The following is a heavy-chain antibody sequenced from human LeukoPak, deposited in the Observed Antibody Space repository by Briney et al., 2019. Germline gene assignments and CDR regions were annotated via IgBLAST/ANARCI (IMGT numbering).Heavy chain of an antibody. CDR3: ARVRDGYKPLDY. CDR2: ISAYNGNT. J-gene: IGHJ4*02. D-gene: IGHD5-24*01. Sequence: ASVKVSCRASGYTFTSYGISWVRQAPGQGLEWMGWISAYNGNTNYAQKLQGRVTMTTDTSTSTAYMELRSLRSDDTAVYYCARVRDGYKPLDYWGQGTLVTVSS. V-gene: IGHV1-18*01. CDR1: GYTFTSYG.